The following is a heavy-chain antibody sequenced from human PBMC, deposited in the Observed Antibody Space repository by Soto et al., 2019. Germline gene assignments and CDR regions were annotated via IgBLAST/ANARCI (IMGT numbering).Heavy chain of an antibody. V-gene: IGHV3-23*01. CDR3: AKYGGYYYDSNGYYAFDI. CDR1: GFTFSSYA. J-gene: IGHJ3*02. D-gene: IGHD3-22*01. CDR2: ISGSGGST. Sequence: GGSLRLSCAASGFTFSSYAMSWVRQAPGKGLEWVSAISGSGGSTYYADSVKGRFTISRDNSKNTLYLQMNSLRAEDTAVYYCAKYGGYYYDSNGYYAFDIWGQAKMVTVS.